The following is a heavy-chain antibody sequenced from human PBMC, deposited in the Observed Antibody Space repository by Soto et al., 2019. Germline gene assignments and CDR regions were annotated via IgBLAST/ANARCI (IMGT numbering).Heavy chain of an antibody. Sequence: PGGSLRLSCAASGFIFSNYVMHWVRQAPGKGLEWVAVISHDGNSKHYADSVKGRFTISRDNSKSTLYVQMNSLRAEDTAVYYCARSYCGDDCALDHWGQGTLVTVSS. J-gene: IGHJ4*02. CDR3: ARSYCGDDCALDH. CDR2: ISHDGNSK. CDR1: GFIFSNYV. V-gene: IGHV3-30-3*01. D-gene: IGHD2-21*02.